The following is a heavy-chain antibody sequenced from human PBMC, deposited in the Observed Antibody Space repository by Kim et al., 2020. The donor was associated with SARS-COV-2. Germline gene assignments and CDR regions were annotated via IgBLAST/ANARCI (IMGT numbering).Heavy chain of an antibody. V-gene: IGHV4-39*01. D-gene: IGHD3-16*02. J-gene: IGHJ5*02. CDR3: ARQGYVWGSYRPNWFDP. Sequence: SETLSLTCTVSGGSISSSSYYWGWIRQPPGKGLEWIGSIYYSGSTYYNPSLKSRVTISVDTSKNQFSLKLSSVTAADTAVYYCARQGYVWGSYRPNWFDPWGQGTLVT. CDR1: GGSISSSSYY. CDR2: IYYSGST.